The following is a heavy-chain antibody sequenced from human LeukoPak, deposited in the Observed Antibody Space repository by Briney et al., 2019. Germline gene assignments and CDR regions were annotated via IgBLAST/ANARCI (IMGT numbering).Heavy chain of an antibody. Sequence: SETLSLTCTVSGGSISSYYWSWIRQPPGKGLEWIGYIYYSGSTNYNPSLKSRVTISVDTSKNQFSLKLSSVTAADTAVYYCARRGYSYGYDYYYGMDVWGQGTTVTVSS. J-gene: IGHJ6*02. CDR3: ARRGYSYGYDYYYGMDV. D-gene: IGHD5-18*01. CDR2: IYYSGST. V-gene: IGHV4-59*08. CDR1: GGSISSYY.